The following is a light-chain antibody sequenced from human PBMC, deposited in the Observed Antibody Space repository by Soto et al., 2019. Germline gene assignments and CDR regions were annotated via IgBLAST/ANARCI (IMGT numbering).Light chain of an antibody. V-gene: IGKV3-15*01. CDR3: QQYNNWPPRT. Sequence: EIVMTQSPASLSVSPGETATLSCRASQSISNSLAWDQQKPGQAPSLLIYGASTRATGIPARFSGSGSGTEFTLTISSRQSEDSALYYCQQYNNWPPRTFGQGTKLEIK. J-gene: IGKJ2*01. CDR2: GAS. CDR1: QSISNS.